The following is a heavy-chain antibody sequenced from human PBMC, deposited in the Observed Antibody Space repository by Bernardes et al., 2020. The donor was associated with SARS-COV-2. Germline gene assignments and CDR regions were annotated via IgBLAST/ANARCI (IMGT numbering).Heavy chain of an antibody. CDR1: GFTVADTT. CDR3: AALDR. Sequence: VGSLSLSCAGSGFTVADTTMIWVRQGPGKGLEWVGRLKRKADGGTADYAAPVEGRFTISRDESRNTFSLEMNSLTIEDTATYYCAALDRWGQGTLVTVSS. CDR2: LKRKADGGTA. V-gene: IGHV3-15*05. J-gene: IGHJ4*01. D-gene: IGHD3-3*02.